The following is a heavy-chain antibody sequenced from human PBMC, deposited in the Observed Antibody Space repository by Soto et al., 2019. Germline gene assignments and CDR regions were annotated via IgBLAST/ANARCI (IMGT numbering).Heavy chain of an antibody. CDR1: GGSISSGDYH. CDR2: IYYSGSS. J-gene: IGHJ4*02. CDR3: ARDRERGYSYGYFDY. Sequence: SETLSHTCTVSGGSISSGDYHGSWIRLLSGKVLEWLGYIYYSGSSYYNPSLKSRITISVDTSKNQFSLNLSSVTAADTAVYYCARDRERGYSYGYFDYWGQGTLVTVS. D-gene: IGHD5-18*01. V-gene: IGHV4-30-4*01.